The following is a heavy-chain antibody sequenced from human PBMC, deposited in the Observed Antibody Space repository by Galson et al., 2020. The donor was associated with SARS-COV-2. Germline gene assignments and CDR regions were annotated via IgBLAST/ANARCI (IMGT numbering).Heavy chain of an antibody. CDR2: IYYSGST. V-gene: IGHV4-31*03. CDR3: ARGGDYGDYL. J-gene: IGHJ1*01. Sequence: SETLSLTCTVSGGSISSGGYYWSWIRQHPGKGLEWIGYIYYSGSTYYNPSLKSRVTISVDTSKNQFSLKLSSVTAADTAVYYCARGGDYGDYLWGQGTLVTVSS. CDR1: GGSISSGGYY. D-gene: IGHD4-17*01.